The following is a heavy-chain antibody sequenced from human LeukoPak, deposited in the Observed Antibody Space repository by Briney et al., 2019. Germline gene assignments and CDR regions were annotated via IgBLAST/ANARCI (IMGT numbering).Heavy chain of an antibody. CDR1: GYTFSDYY. Sequence: ASVKVSFKASGYTFSDYYIHWVRQAPGQGLEWMGWIDPNSGGTDYAQRFQGRVSMTSDPSISTAYMELSSLRSDDSAVYYCARGAFDYWGQGTLVTVSS. V-gene: IGHV1-2*02. CDR2: IDPNSGGT. CDR3: ARGAFDY. J-gene: IGHJ4*02.